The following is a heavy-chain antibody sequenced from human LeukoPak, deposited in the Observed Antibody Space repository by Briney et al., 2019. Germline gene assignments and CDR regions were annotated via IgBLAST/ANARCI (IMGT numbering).Heavy chain of an antibody. J-gene: IGHJ6*03. D-gene: IGHD3-16*01. CDR1: VGSFSDYA. V-gene: IGHV1-69*06. CDR3: AKQGAVRQDYYMDV. CDR2: IIPIFGTA. Sequence: GASVKVSCKASVGSFSDYAISWVRQAPGQGLEWMGRIIPIFGTANYAQKFQGRVTITADIVSSTAHMELTNLTSGDTAVYFCAKQGAVRQDYYMDVWGNGTTVSVSS.